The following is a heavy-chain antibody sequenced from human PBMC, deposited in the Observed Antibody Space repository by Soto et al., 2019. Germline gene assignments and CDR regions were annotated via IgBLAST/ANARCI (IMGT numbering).Heavy chain of an antibody. CDR1: GFPFNNYY. V-gene: IGHV3-7*03. CDR3: TRGAGGWNYYYAMDV. CDR2: IKEDGNEK. J-gene: IGHJ6*02. Sequence: GGSLRLSCAASGFPFNNYYMTWVRQASGKGLEWVASIKEDGNEKYNVDSVKGRCTITRDNAKNTLSLQMNSLRAEDTAVYFCTRGAGGWNYYYAMDVWGPGATVTVSS. D-gene: IGHD6-19*01.